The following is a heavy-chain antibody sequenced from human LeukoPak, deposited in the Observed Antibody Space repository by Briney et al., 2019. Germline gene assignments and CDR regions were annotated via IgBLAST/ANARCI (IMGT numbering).Heavy chain of an antibody. J-gene: IGHJ4*02. Sequence: ASVKVSCKASGYTFTSNGISWVRQAPGQGLEWMGWISAYNGNTNYAQKLQGRVTMTTDTSTSTAYMELRSLRSDDTAVYYCARDRIPTVTTSWGYGYWGQGTLVTVSS. CDR2: ISAYNGNT. CDR3: ARDRIPTVTTSWGYGY. D-gene: IGHD4-11*01. CDR1: GYTFTSNG. V-gene: IGHV1-18*01.